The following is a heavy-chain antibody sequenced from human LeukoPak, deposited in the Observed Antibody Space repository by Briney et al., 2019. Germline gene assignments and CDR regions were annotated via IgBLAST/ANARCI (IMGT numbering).Heavy chain of an antibody. CDR2: ISAYNGNT. CDR1: GYTFTSYG. V-gene: IGHV1-18*01. Sequence: ASVKVSCKASGYTFTSYGISWVRQAPGQGLEWMGWISAYNGNTNYAQKLQGGVTMTADTSTSTAYMELRSLRSDDTAVYYCARDRVSRGGSCFDYWGQGTLVTVSS. CDR3: ARDRVSRGGSCFDY. D-gene: IGHD2-15*01. J-gene: IGHJ4*02.